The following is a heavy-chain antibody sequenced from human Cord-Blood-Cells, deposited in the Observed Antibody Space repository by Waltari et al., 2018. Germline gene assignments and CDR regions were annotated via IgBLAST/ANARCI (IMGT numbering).Heavy chain of an antibody. CDR1: GGSFSGYY. J-gene: IGHJ6*02. Sequence: QVQLQQWGAGLLKPSETLSLTCAVYGGSFSGYYWSWIRQPPGKGLEWIGEINHSGSPNDNPSLKSRVTISVDTSKNQFSLKLSSVTAADTAVYYCARVLYYGSGSYYYYYYYGMDVWGQGTTVTVSS. D-gene: IGHD3-10*01. V-gene: IGHV4-34*01. CDR3: ARVLYYGSGSYYYYYYYGMDV. CDR2: INHSGSP.